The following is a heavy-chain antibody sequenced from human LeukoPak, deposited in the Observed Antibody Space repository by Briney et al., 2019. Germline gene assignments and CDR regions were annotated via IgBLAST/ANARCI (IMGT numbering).Heavy chain of an antibody. CDR3: ARDRGIAAAGTDGSDY. CDR2: INPNSGGT. J-gene: IGHJ4*02. Sequence: GASVKVSCKASGYTFTGYYMHWVRQAPGQGLEWMGWINPNSGGTNYAQKFQGRVTMTRDTSISTAYMELSRLRSDDTAVYYCARDRGIAAAGTDGSDYWGQGTLVTVSS. D-gene: IGHD6-13*01. CDR1: GYTFTGYY. V-gene: IGHV1-2*02.